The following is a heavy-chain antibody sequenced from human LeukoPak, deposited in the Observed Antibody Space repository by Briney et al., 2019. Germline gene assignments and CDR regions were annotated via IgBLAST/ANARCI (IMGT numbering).Heavy chain of an antibody. V-gene: IGHV3-30-3*01. Sequence: GRSLRLSCAASGFTFSSYAMHWVRQAPGKGLEWVAVISYDGSNKYYADSVKGRFTISRDNSKNTLYLQMNSLRAEDTAVYYCASTRYCSGGSCPSTDYWGQGTLVTVSS. J-gene: IGHJ4*02. CDR1: GFTFSSYA. D-gene: IGHD2-15*01. CDR2: ISYDGSNK. CDR3: ASTRYCSGGSCPSTDY.